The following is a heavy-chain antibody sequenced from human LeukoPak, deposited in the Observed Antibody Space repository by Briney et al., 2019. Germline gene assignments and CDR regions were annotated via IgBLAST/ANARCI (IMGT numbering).Heavy chain of an antibody. CDR3: ARGSINYNSGGYYDNPPLDY. CDR2: INPSGGST. Sequence: ASVKVSCKASGYTFTSYYMNWVRQAPGQGLEWMGMINPSGGSTSYAQKFQGRVTMTRDTSTSTVYMELSSLRSEDTAVYYCARGSINYNSGGYYDNPPLDYWSQGTLITVSS. D-gene: IGHD3-22*01. V-gene: IGHV1-46*01. CDR1: GYTFTSYY. J-gene: IGHJ4*02.